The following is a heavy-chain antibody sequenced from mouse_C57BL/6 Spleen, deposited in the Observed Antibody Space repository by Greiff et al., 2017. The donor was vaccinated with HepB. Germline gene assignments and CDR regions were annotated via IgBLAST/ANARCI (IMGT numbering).Heavy chain of an antibody. V-gene: IGHV1-80*01. CDR1: GYAFSSYW. Sequence: QVQLQQSGAELVKPGASVKISCKASGYAFSSYWMNWVKQRPGKGLEWIGQIYPGDGDTNYNGKFTGKATLTADKSSRTAYMQLSSLTSEDSAVYFCARDGNYVYFDVWGTGTTVTVSS. J-gene: IGHJ1*03. CDR2: IYPGDGDT. CDR3: ARDGNYVYFDV. D-gene: IGHD2-1*01.